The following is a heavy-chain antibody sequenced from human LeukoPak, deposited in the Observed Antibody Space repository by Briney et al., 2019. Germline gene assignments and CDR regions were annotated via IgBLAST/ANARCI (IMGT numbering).Heavy chain of an antibody. D-gene: IGHD5-18*01. J-gene: IGHJ4*02. CDR3: ARDLAAMVRYYYFDY. CDR1: GYTFTVYY. V-gene: IGHV1-2*02. CDR2: INPNSGGT. Sequence: GASVKVSCKASGYTFTVYYMHWVRQAPGQGLEWMGWINPNSGGTNYAQKFQGRVTMTRDTSISTAYMELSRLRSDDTAVYYCARDLAAMVRYYYFDYWGQGTLVTVSS.